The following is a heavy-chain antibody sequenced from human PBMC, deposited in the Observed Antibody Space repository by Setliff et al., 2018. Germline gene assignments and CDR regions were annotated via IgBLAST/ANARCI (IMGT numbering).Heavy chain of an antibody. D-gene: IGHD3-22*01. V-gene: IGHV1-24*01. CDR2: FDPEDGET. CDR3: ARRPYDSSGYFNY. CDR1: GYTLTELS. Sequence: ASVKVSCKVSGYTLTELSMHWVRQAPGKGLEWMGGFDPEDGETIYAQKFQGRVTMTRDTSISTAYMELSSLTSEDTAVYYCARRPYDSSGYFNYWGQGTLVTSPQ. J-gene: IGHJ4*02.